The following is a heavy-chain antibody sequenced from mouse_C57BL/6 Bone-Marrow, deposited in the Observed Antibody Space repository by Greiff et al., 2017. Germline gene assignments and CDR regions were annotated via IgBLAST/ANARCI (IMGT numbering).Heavy chain of an antibody. Sequence: QVQLKQPGAELVKPGASVKLSCKASGYTFTSYWMHWVKQRSGQGLEWIGMIHPNSGSTNYNEKFKSKATLTVDKSSSTAYMQLSSLTSEDSAVYYCARRGWLLPFAYWGQGTLVTVSA. CDR2: IHPNSGST. V-gene: IGHV1-64*01. D-gene: IGHD2-3*01. CDR3: ARRGWLLPFAY. J-gene: IGHJ3*01. CDR1: GYTFTSYW.